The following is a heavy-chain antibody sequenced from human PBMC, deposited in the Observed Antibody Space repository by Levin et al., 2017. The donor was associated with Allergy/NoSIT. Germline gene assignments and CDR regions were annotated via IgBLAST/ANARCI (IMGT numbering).Heavy chain of an antibody. CDR1: GFSFSDSA. J-gene: IGHJ4*02. CDR3: AKSSGRYHHDTTTYLDS. V-gene: IGHV3-23*01. Sequence: LSLTCAASGFSFSDSAMSWVRQAPGKGLEWVSSITGRGDTTYYTDSVKGRFTISRDNSKNTLFLHMTSLRAEDTAVYYCAKSSGRYHHDTTTYLDSWGQGTQVTVSS. D-gene: IGHD2/OR15-2a*01. CDR2: ITGRGDTT.